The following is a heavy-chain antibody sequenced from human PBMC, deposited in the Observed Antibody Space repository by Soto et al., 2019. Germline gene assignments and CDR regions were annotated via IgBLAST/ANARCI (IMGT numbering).Heavy chain of an antibody. Sequence: ETLRLSCAASAFTVRSNYMSWVRQAPGKGLEWVSAISSDGRTYYTDSVKGRFTISRDNSKNTLYLQMNSLTAEDTAVYYCARDVIAVAGSADYWGQGTLVTVSS. CDR3: ARDVIAVAGSADY. CDR2: ISSDGRT. D-gene: IGHD6-19*01. J-gene: IGHJ4*02. V-gene: IGHV3-53*01. CDR1: AFTVRSNY.